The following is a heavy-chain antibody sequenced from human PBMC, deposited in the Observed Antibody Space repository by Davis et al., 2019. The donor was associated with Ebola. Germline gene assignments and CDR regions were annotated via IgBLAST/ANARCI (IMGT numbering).Heavy chain of an antibody. CDR2: ISSSSSYI. J-gene: IGHJ6*04. CDR1: GFTFSSYS. CDR3: ARDRRRYYSDTSGYHYGMDV. V-gene: IGHV3-21*01. D-gene: IGHD3-22*01. Sequence: PGGSLRLSCAASGFTFSSYSMNWVRQAPGKGLEWVSSISSSSSYIYYADSVKGRFTISRNNAKSSLFLQMNSLRAEDTAVYYCARDRRRYYSDTSGYHYGMDVWGKGTTVTVSS.